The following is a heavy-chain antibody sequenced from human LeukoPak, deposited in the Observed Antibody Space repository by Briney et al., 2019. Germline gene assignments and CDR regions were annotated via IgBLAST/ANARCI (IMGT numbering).Heavy chain of an antibody. J-gene: IGHJ4*02. CDR3: AKDKDGVERQYRHFDY. V-gene: IGHV3-23*01. Sequence: GGSLRLSCAAPGFTFSIYAMSWVPQAPGKGLEWVSAFSGSGDSTFYADSVKGRFTISRDNSKNTLDLQMNSLRVEDTAIYYCAKDKDGVERQYRHFDYWGQGTLVTVSS. CDR2: FSGSGDST. D-gene: IGHD2-2*01. CDR1: GFTFSIYA.